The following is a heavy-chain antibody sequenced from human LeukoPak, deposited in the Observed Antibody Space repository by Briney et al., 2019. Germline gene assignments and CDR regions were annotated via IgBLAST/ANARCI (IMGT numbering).Heavy chain of an antibody. D-gene: IGHD6-6*01. J-gene: IGHJ4*02. V-gene: IGHV4-59*01. Sequence: SETLSLTCTVSGGSISSYYWSWIRQPPGKGLEWIGYIYYSGSTDYNPSLKSRVTISVDTSKNQFSLKLSSVTAADTAVYYCAREVGIAARPFDYWGQGTLVTVSS. CDR2: IYYSGST. CDR1: GGSISSYY. CDR3: AREVGIAARPFDY.